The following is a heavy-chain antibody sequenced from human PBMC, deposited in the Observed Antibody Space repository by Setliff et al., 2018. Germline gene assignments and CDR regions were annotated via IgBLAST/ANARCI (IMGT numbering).Heavy chain of an antibody. Sequence: PSETLSLTCTVSGGSISSGSYYWSWIRQPAGKGLEWIGRIYTSGSTNYNPSLKSRVTISVDTSMNQFSLKLSSVTAADTAVYYCARGKSVTASNWFDPWGQGTLVTVSS. J-gene: IGHJ5*02. V-gene: IGHV4-61*02. CDR1: GGSISSGSYY. D-gene: IGHD5-18*01. CDR2: IYTSGST. CDR3: ARGKSVTASNWFDP.